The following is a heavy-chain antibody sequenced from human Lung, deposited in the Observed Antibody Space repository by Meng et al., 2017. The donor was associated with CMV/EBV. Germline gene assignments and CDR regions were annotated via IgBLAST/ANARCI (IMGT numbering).Heavy chain of an antibody. J-gene: IGHJ6*02. CDR2: INPSGGST. CDR1: GYTFTSYY. D-gene: IGHD4-11*01. CDR3: ARDRLGVTTGMDV. Sequence: SVXVSXXASGYTFTSYYMHWVRQAPGQGLEWMGIINPSGGSTSYAQKFQGRVTMTRDTSTSTVYMELSSLRSEDTAVYYCARDRLGVTTGMDVWGQGTTVXVSS. V-gene: IGHV1-46*01.